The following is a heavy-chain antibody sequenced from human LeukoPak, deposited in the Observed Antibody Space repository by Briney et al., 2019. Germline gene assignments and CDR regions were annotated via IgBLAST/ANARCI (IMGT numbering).Heavy chain of an antibody. D-gene: IGHD4-23*01. CDR3: VRGGHFDAFDI. J-gene: IGHJ3*02. V-gene: IGHV1-69*13. CDR2: IIPIFGTA. Sequence: GASVKVSCKASGGTFSSYAISWVRQAPGQGLEWMGGIIPIFGTANYAQKFQGRVTITADESTSTAYMELSSLRSEDTAVYYCVRGGHFDAFDIWGQGTMVTVSS. CDR1: GGTFSSYA.